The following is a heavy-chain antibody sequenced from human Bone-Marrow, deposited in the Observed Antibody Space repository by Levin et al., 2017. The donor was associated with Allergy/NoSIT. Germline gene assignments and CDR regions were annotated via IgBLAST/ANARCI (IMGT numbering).Heavy chain of an antibody. CDR1: GYTLTAYY. J-gene: IGHJ5*02. CDR2: FRPYSGGT. Sequence: GESLKISCKASGYTLTAYYIQWVRQVPGQGLEWMGWFRPYSGGTNYAQMFQGRVSMTSDTSITTFYMELSGLRSNDTAVYYCARDGGKGGTYGWFDLWGQGSLDTVSS. V-gene: IGHV1-2*02. D-gene: IGHD1-26*01. CDR3: ARDGGKGGTYGWFDL.